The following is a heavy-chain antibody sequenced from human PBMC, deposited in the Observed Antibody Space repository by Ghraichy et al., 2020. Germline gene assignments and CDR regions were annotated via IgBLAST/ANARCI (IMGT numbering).Heavy chain of an antibody. CDR3: ARGLHGEEHGMDV. CDR1: GFTFSDYY. CDR2: ISSTSSYT. V-gene: IGHV3-11*06. Sequence: GESLNISCAASGFTFSDYYMSWIRQAPGKGLEWVSYISSTSSYTNYADSVQGRLTISRENAKNTRYLQMNSLRAEDTALYYCARGLHGEEHGMDVWGQGTTVTVSS. J-gene: IGHJ6*02. D-gene: IGHD3-10*01.